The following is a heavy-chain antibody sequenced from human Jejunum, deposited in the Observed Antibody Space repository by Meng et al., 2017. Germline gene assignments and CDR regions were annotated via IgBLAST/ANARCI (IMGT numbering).Heavy chain of an antibody. Sequence: QVQLREAGPSPLKPSVTLSLPCAVSGGSISTSDWWSWVRQPPGKGLEWIGEIHHSGSTNYNPSLKSRVTISVDKSKNQFSLKLNSVTAADTAVYYCAREWSGSYRHFDYWGQGTLVTVPS. CDR3: AREWSGSYRHFDY. D-gene: IGHD1-26*01. CDR1: GGSISTSDW. CDR2: IHHSGST. J-gene: IGHJ4*02. V-gene: IGHV4-4*02.